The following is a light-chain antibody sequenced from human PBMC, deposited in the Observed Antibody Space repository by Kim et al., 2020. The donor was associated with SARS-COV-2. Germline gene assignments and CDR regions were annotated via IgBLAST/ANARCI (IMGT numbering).Light chain of an antibody. V-gene: IGLV1-44*01. CDR2: RTI. Sequence: GQRLTISCSESDSNIGFNTVNCYHQFPGPAPKLLIYRTIQRPSGVPARFSGSKSGTSASLALSGLLSEDEADYYCATWDDSLNAWVFGGGTQLTVL. CDR1: DSNIGFNT. J-gene: IGLJ3*02. CDR3: ATWDDSLNAWV.